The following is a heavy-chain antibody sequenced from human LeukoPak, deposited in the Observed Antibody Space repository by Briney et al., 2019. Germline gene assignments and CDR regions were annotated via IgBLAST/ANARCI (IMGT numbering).Heavy chain of an antibody. CDR1: GGSIRSSSYY. D-gene: IGHD3-10*01. CDR3: ARAGDRNWFDP. J-gene: IGHJ5*02. Sequence: SETLSLTCTVSGGSIRSSSYYWGWIRQPPGKGLEWIGNIYYSGSTYYNPSLKSRVTISVVTSKNQFSLKLSSVTAADTAVYYCARAGDRNWFDPWGQGTLVTVSS. V-gene: IGHV4-39*07. CDR2: IYYSGST.